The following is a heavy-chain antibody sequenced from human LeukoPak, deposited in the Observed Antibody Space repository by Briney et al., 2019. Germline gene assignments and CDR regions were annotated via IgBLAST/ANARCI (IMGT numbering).Heavy chain of an antibody. CDR1: GVTVSSIY. CDR3: ARGCDTNCFFNDY. D-gene: IGHD2-8*01. V-gene: IGHV3-48*02. J-gene: IGHJ4*02. Sequence: GGSLRLSCAVSGVTVSSIYMYWVRQAPGKGLEWVSYISSSSGSIYYADSVKGRFSISRDNAKSSVSLHMNSLRDEDTAVYYCARGCDTNCFFNDYWGQGTLVTVSS. CDR2: ISSSSGSI.